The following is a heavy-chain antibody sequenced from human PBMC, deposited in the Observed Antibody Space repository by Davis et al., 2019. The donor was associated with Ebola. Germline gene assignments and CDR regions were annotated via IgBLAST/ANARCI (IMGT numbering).Heavy chain of an antibody. V-gene: IGHV1-69*13. CDR1: GYTFTSYA. CDR3: ARLHVTGSSWYRAKFDTFDI. CDR2: IIPIFGTT. J-gene: IGHJ3*02. D-gene: IGHD6-13*01. Sequence: AASVKVSCKASGYTFTSYAMHWVRQAPGQGLQWMGGIIPIFGTTNYAQKFQDRVTITADESTTTAYMELSSLRSEDTAIYYCARLHVTGSSWYRAKFDTFDIWGQGTMVTVSS.